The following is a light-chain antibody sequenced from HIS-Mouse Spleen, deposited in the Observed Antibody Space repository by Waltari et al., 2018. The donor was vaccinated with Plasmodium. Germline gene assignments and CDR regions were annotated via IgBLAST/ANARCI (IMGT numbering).Light chain of an antibody. CDR1: NPNIGNNY. CDR3: GTWDSSLSAGV. CDR2: DNN. J-gene: IGLJ3*02. Sequence: QSVLTQPPSVSAAPGQTVTIPCPGRNPNIGNNYVSWYQQLPGTAPKLLIYDNNKRPSGIPDRFSGSKSGTSATLGITGLQTGDEADYYCGTWDSSLSAGVFGGGTKLTVL. V-gene: IGLV1-51*01.